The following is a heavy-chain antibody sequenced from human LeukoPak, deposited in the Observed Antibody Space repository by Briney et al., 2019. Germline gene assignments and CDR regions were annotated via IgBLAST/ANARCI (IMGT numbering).Heavy chain of an antibody. V-gene: IGHV4-59*08. CDR2: INNSGGT. CDR1: GDSITRYY. D-gene: IGHD5-24*01. Sequence: SETLSLTCTVSGDSITRYYWSWIRQPPGKGLEWIGYINNSGGTSYNPSLKSRVTISVDTSKNQFSLKLSSVTAADTAVYYCARRLDGYNGIYYFDYWGQGTLVTVSS. CDR3: ARRLDGYNGIYYFDY. J-gene: IGHJ4*02.